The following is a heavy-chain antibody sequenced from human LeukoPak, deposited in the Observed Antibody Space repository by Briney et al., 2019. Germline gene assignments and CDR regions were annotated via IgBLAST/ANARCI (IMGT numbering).Heavy chain of an antibody. CDR3: ARARAAYFALFQH. V-gene: IGHV3-11*01. J-gene: IGHJ1*01. Sequence: AGGSLRLSCAASGYSISDYYMSWVRQAPGKGLEWIAYISSGAGSTIMYADSVKGRFTISRDNAQNSVCLQMNSLRGEDTAVYFCARARAAYFALFQHWGQGSLVIVSS. D-gene: IGHD3-9*01. CDR1: GYSISDYY. CDR2: ISSGAGSTI.